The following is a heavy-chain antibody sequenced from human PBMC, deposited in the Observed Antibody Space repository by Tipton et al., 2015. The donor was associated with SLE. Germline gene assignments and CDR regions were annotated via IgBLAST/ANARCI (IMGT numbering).Heavy chain of an antibody. CDR1: GGSFSGYY. V-gene: IGHV4-59*01. CDR3: ARAPYNAFDI. CDR2: IYYSGST. J-gene: IGHJ3*02. Sequence: TLSLTCAVYGGSFSGYYWSWIRQPPGKGLEWIGYIYYSGSTNYNPSLKSRVTISVDTSKNQFSLKLSSVTAADTAVYYCARAPYNAFDIWGQGTMVTVSS. D-gene: IGHD2-21*01.